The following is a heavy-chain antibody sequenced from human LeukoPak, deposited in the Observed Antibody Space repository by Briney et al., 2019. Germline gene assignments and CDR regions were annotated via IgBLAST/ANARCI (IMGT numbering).Heavy chain of an antibody. V-gene: IGHV3-23*01. CDR1: GFTFSSIG. CDR3: AKRGASWSFDA. J-gene: IGHJ4*02. Sequence: GGSLRLSCAASGFTFSSIGMSWVRQAPGKGLEWVSSISGSGDSTYYADSVKGRFTISRDNSKNTLYLQMNSLRAEDTAVYYCAKRGASWSFDAWGQGTLVTVSS. CDR2: ISGSGDST. D-gene: IGHD6-13*01.